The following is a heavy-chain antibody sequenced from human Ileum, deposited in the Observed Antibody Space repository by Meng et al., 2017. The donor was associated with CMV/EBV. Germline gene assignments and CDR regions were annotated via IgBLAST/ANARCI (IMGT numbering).Heavy chain of an antibody. D-gene: IGHD3-3*01. Sequence: GESLKISCAASGFTFTNYAMSWVRQAPGKGLEWLSSITGSSTFYADSVKGRFTISRDNSKNTLYLQMNRLRTEDTAVYYCVRDNHYDFWSGYGGWGQGTLVTVSS. J-gene: IGHJ4*02. CDR3: VRDNHYDFWSGYGG. CDR1: GFTFTNYA. V-gene: IGHV3-23*01. CDR2: ITGSST.